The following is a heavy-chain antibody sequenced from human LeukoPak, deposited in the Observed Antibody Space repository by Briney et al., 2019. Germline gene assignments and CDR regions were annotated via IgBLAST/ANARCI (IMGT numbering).Heavy chain of an antibody. D-gene: IGHD2/OR15-2a*01. CDR3: ARSGFYGSHPFDY. CDR2: IYYNGNT. Sequence: SETLSLTCTVSGGSISSGGYYWSWIRQPPGKGLECIGYIYYNGNTNYSPSLKSRVAISIDTSKNQFSLKLNSVTAADTAVYYCARSGFYGSHPFDYWGQGSLVTVSS. CDR1: GGSISSGGYY. V-gene: IGHV4-61*08. J-gene: IGHJ4*02.